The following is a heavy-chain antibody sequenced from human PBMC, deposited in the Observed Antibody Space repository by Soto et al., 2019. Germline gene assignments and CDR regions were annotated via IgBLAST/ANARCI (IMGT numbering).Heavy chain of an antibody. CDR1: GFTFSSYA. D-gene: IGHD3-22*01. J-gene: IGHJ4*02. V-gene: IGHV3-23*01. Sequence: GSLRLSCAASGFTFSSYAMSWVRQAPGKGLEWVSAISGSGGSTYYADSVKGRFTISRDNSKNTLYLQMNSLRAEDTAVYYCAKLGEYYYDSSGYYDYWGQGTLVTVSS. CDR3: AKLGEYYYDSSGYYDY. CDR2: ISGSGGST.